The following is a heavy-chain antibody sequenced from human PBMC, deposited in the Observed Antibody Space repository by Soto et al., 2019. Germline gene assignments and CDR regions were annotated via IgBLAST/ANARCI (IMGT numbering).Heavy chain of an antibody. J-gene: IGHJ6*02. D-gene: IGHD1-26*01. CDR1: GGSISSSSYY. CDR3: ASVGATYYYYGMDV. CDR2: IYYSGST. Sequence: SETLSLTCTVSGGSISSSSYYWGWIRQPPGKGLEWIGSIYYSGSTYYNPSLKSRVTISVDTSKNQFSLKMRSVTAADTAVYYCASVGATYYYYGMDVWGQGTTVTVSS. V-gene: IGHV4-39*01.